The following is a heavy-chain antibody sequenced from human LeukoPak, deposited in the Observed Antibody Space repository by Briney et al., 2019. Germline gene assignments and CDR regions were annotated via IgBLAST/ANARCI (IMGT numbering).Heavy chain of an antibody. CDR1: GFSFSNYS. V-gene: IGHV3-21*01. CDR2: ISKGSGYI. D-gene: IGHD2-15*01. CDR3: ARVLRYCSGGNCYSGGLGYMDV. J-gene: IGHJ6*03. Sequence: PGGSLRLSCVGSGFSFSNYSLNWVRQTPGKGLEWVSSISKGSGYIYQTDSVKGRFTISRDNDKNSLFLQMNSLRVEDTAVYYCARVLRYCSGGNCYSGGLGYMDVWGKGTTVTISS.